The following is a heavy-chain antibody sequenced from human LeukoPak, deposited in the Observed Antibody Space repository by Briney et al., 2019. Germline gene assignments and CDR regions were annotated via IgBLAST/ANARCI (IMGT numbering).Heavy chain of an antibody. J-gene: IGHJ4*02. V-gene: IGHV4-38-2*01. D-gene: IGHD1-7*01. CDR2: ISHSGGT. CDR3: ARNYGGLDHFDS. Sequence: SETLSLTCAVSGYSISSGYYLDWIRQPPGKGLEWIVTISHSGGTYYNPSLRSRVTISVDTSKNQFSLKLSSMTAADTAVYYCARNYGGLDHFDSWGQGTLVTVSS. CDR1: GYSISSGYY.